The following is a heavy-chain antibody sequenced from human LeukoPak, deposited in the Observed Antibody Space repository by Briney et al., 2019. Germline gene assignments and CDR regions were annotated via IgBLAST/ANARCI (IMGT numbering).Heavy chain of an antibody. CDR2: ISGSGGST. D-gene: IGHD6-19*01. Sequence: GGSLKLSCAASGFSFSSYAMSWVRQAPGKGLEWVSAISGSGGSTYYADSVKGRFTISRDNSKNTLYLQMNSLRAEDTAVYYCAKDTERYSSGWYDYWGQGTLVTVSS. CDR1: GFSFSSYA. J-gene: IGHJ4*02. CDR3: AKDTERYSSGWYDY. V-gene: IGHV3-23*01.